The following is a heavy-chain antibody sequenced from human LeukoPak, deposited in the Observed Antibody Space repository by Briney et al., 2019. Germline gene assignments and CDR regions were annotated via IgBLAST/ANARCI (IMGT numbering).Heavy chain of an antibody. V-gene: IGHV3-74*01. J-gene: IGHJ4*02. D-gene: IGHD6-19*01. CDR3: ERSSYPYCFDY. CDR2: VNNDGSST. CDR1: GFSFSSYW. Sequence: SGGSLRLSCGASGFSFSSYWMHWVRQAPGKGLMWVSRVNNDGSSTTYADSVEGRFTISRDNARNTLYLQMNSLRAEDTAVYYCERSSYPYCFDYWGQGTLVTVSS.